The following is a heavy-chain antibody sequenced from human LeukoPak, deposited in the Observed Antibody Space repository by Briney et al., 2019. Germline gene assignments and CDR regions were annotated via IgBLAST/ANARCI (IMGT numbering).Heavy chain of an antibody. V-gene: IGHV1-2*06. CDR3: ARDSSGYQLDY. J-gene: IGHJ4*02. Sequence: ASVKVSCKASGYTFTGYYMHSVRQAPGQGLEWMGRINPNSGGTNYAQKFQGRVTMTRDTSISTAYMELSRLRSDDTAVYYCARDSSGYQLDYWGQGTLVTVSS. CDR2: INPNSGGT. D-gene: IGHD3-22*01. CDR1: GYTFTGYY.